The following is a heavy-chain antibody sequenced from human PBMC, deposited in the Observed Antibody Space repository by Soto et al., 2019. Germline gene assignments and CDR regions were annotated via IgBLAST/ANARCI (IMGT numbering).Heavy chain of an antibody. J-gene: IGHJ3*02. CDR2: IYYSGST. CDR1: GGSISSSSYY. Sequence: SETLSLTCTVSGGSISSSSYYWGWIRQPPGKGLEWIGSIYYSGSTYYNPSLKSRVTISVDTSKNQFSLKLSSVTAADTAVYYCARHTPPRPDDAFDIWRQGTMVTVSS. V-gene: IGHV4-39*01. CDR3: ARHTPPRPDDAFDI.